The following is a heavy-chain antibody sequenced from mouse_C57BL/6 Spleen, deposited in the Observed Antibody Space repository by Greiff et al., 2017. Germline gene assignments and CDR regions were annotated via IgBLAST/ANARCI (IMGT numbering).Heavy chain of an antibody. V-gene: IGHV1-15*01. CDR1: GYTFTDYE. Sequence: QVQLQQSGAELVRPGASVTLSCKASGYTFTDYEMHWVKQTPVPGLEWIGAIDPETGGTAYNQKFKGKAILTADKSSSTAYMELRSLTSEDSAVYYCTVWYSYFDYWGQGTTLTVSS. CDR3: TVWYSYFDY. D-gene: IGHD2-10*02. J-gene: IGHJ2*01. CDR2: IDPETGGT.